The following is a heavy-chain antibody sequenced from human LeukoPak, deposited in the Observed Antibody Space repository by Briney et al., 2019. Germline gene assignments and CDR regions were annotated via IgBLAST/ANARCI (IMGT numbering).Heavy chain of an antibody. CDR1: GGSFSGYY. J-gene: IGHJ4*02. V-gene: IGHV4-59*01. CDR3: ARQLGYSYGYQYFDY. Sequence: SETLSLTCAVYGGSFSGYYWSWIRQPPGKGLEWIGYIYYSGSTNYNPSLKSRVTISVDTSKNQFSLKLSSVTAADTAVYYCARQLGYSYGYQYFDYWGQGTLVTVSS. CDR2: IYYSGST. D-gene: IGHD5-18*01.